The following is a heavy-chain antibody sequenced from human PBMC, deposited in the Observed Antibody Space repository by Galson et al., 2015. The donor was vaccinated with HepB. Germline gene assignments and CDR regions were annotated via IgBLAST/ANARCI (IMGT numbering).Heavy chain of an antibody. Sequence: ETLSLTCTVSGGSISSYYWSWIRQPAGKGLEWIGRIYTSGSTNYNPSLKSRVTMSVDTSKNQFSLKLSSVTAADTAVYYCARAREDYGSGIGPHYYGMDVWGQGTTVTVSS. CDR2: IYTSGST. CDR1: GGSISSYY. CDR3: ARAREDYGSGIGPHYYGMDV. J-gene: IGHJ6*02. D-gene: IGHD3-10*01. V-gene: IGHV4-4*07.